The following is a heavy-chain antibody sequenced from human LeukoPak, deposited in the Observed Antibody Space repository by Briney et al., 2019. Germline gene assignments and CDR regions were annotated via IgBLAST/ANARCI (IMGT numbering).Heavy chain of an antibody. Sequence: SGTLSLTCTVSGGSISSTDYFWGWIRQPPGKGLEWIGYVYYGGGTKYNSSLKSRITISLDTSKNQFSLKLNSVTAADTAVYYCATLGDFDYWGQGALVTVSS. CDR2: VYYGGGT. CDR3: ATLGDFDY. CDR1: GGSISSTDYF. J-gene: IGHJ4*02. D-gene: IGHD3-16*01. V-gene: IGHV4-61*05.